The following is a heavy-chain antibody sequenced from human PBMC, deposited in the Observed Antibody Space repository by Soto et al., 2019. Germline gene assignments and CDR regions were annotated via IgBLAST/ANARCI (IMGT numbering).Heavy chain of an antibody. CDR3: ARTSDAFDI. CDR2: INHSGST. J-gene: IGHJ3*02. V-gene: IGHV4-34*01. CDR1: GGSFSGYY. Sequence: SETLSLTCAVYGGSFSGYYWSWIRQPPGKGLEWIGEINHSGSTNYNPSLKSRVTISVDTSKNQFSLKLSSVTAADTAIYYCARTSDAFDIWGQGTMVTVSS.